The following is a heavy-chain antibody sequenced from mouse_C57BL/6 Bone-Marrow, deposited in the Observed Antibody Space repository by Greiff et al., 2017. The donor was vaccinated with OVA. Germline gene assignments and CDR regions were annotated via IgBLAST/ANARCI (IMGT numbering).Heavy chain of an antibody. CDR3: ARRGYGSILDY. J-gene: IGHJ2*01. CDR1: GFTFSSYG. D-gene: IGHD1-1*01. CDR2: ISSGGSYT. V-gene: IGHV5-6*02. Sequence: EVMLVESGGDLVKPGGSLKLSCAASGFTFSSYGMSWVRQTPDKRLEWVATISSGGSYTYYPDSVKGRFTISRDNAKNTPYLQMSSLKSEDTAMYYCARRGYGSILDYWGQGTTLTVSS.